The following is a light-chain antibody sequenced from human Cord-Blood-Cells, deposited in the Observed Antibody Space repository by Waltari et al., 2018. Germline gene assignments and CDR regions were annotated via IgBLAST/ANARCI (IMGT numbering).Light chain of an antibody. CDR3: CSYAGSSTWV. J-gene: IGLJ3*02. V-gene: IGLV2-23*02. CDR1: SSDVGSSNL. CDR2: EVS. Sequence: QSALTQPASVSGSPGQSITISCTGTSSDVGSSNLVSWSQQHPGKAPKRMIYEVSKRPAGVSNRFAGSKSGNTASLTISGLQAEDEADYYGCSYAGSSTWVFGGGTKLTVL.